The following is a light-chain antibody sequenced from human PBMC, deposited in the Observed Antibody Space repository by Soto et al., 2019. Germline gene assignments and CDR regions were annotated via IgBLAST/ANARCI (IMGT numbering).Light chain of an antibody. Sequence: IEMTQSQATLSVSPREGHTINCRASQSVGTKLAWYQQKPGQAPRLLIYGASTRATGIPARFSGDGSGTEFTLTISSLQSEDLAIYYCQQYYDWPQTFGQGTKVDIK. J-gene: IGKJ1*01. CDR1: QSVGTK. V-gene: IGKV3-15*01. CDR3: QQYYDWPQT. CDR2: GAS.